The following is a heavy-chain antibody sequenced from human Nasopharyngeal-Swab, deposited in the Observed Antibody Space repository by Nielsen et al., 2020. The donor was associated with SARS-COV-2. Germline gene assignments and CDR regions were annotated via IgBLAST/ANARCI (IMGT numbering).Heavy chain of an antibody. CDR2: ISSSSSYI. V-gene: IGHV3-21*01. D-gene: IGHD2-15*01. Sequence: LSLTCAASGFTFSSYSMNWVRQAPGKGLEWVSSISSSSSYIYYADSVKGRFTISRDNAKNSLYLQMNSLRAEDTAVYYCARGRGYCSGGSCYSGGTDYYYGMDVWGQGTTVTVSS. CDR1: GFTFSSYS. J-gene: IGHJ6*02. CDR3: ARGRGYCSGGSCYSGGTDYYYGMDV.